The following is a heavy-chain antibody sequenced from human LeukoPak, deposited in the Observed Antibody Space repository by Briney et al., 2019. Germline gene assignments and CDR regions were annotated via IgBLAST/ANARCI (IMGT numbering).Heavy chain of an antibody. CDR2: ISYTGAT. CDR3: AREGGPYRPLDY. V-gene: IGHV4-61*08. Sequence: SETLSLTCTVSGDSVSGGGYYWSWIRQPPGKGLEWIGYISYTGATNYNPSLKSRVTISVDTSKNQLSLNLSSVTAADTAVYYCAREGGPYRPLDYSGQGTLVTVSS. J-gene: IGHJ4*02. CDR1: GDSVSGGGYY.